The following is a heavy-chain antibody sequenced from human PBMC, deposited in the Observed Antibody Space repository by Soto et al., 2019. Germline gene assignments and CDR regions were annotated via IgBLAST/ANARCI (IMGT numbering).Heavy chain of an antibody. CDR3: AIYGAAAGFEAIHI. J-gene: IGHJ6*03. CDR2: IYYSGST. D-gene: IGHD6-13*01. V-gene: IGHV4-31*03. CDR1: AGSISSSGYY. Sequence: PSETLSLTCTVSAGSISSSGYYWSWLLQHPGKGLEWIGYIYYSGSTYYNPSLKSRVTISVDTSKNQFSLKLSSVTAADTAVYYCAIYGAAAGFEAIHIWGKATIVTVSS.